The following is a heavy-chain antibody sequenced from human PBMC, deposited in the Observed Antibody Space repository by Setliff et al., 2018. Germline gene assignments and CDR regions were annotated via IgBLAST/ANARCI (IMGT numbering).Heavy chain of an antibody. D-gene: IGHD1-1*01. J-gene: IGHJ5*02. CDR2: IIPIFGTA. Sequence: ASVKVSCKASGGTFSSYAISWVRQAPGQGLEWMGGIIPIFGTANYAQKFQGRVTITADESTSTAYMELSSLRSEDTAVYYCARVYNPLYHNWFDPWGQGTLVTVSS. CDR1: GGTFSSYA. V-gene: IGHV1-69*13. CDR3: ARVYNPLYHNWFDP.